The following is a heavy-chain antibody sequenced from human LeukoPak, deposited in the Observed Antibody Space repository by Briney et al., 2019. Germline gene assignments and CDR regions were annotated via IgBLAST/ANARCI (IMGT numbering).Heavy chain of an antibody. D-gene: IGHD2-15*01. Sequence: ASVKVSCKASGYTFTSYGISWVRQAPGQGLEWMGWISAYNGNTNYAQKLQGRVTMTTDTSTSTAYMELRCLRSDDTAVYYCARDPSYCSGGSCYLTLYYYYYGMDVWGQGTTVTVSS. CDR3: ARDPSYCSGGSCYLTLYYYYYGMDV. V-gene: IGHV1-18*01. CDR2: ISAYNGNT. CDR1: GYTFTSYG. J-gene: IGHJ6*02.